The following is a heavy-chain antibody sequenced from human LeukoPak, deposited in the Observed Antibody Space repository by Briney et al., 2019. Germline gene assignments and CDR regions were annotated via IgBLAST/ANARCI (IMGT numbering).Heavy chain of an antibody. CDR3: ASSYYYYMDV. J-gene: IGHJ6*03. Sequence: SETLSLTCTVSGGSISIYYWSWIRQPPGRGLEWIGYIYYSGSTDYNPSLKSRVTISVDTSKNQLSLELSSVTAADTAVYYCASSYYYYMDVWGKGTTVTVSS. V-gene: IGHV4-59*01. CDR1: GGSISIYY. CDR2: IYYSGST.